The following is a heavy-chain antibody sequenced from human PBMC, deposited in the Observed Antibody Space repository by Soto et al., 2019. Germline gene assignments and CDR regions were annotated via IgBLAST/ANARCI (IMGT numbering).Heavy chain of an antibody. CDR1: GGSISSGDYY. D-gene: IGHD2-2*01. V-gene: IGHV4-30-4*01. CDR3: ARADWSSEVCFDP. CDR2: IYYSGST. Sequence: SETLSLTCTVSGGSISSGDYYWSWIRQPPGKGLEWIGYIYYSGSTYYNPSLKSRVTISVDTSKNQFSLKLSSVTAADTAVYYCARADWSSEVCFDPWGQGTLVTVSS. J-gene: IGHJ5*02.